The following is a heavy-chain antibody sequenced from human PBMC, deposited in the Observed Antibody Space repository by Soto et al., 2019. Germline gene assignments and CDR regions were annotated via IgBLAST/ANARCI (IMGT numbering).Heavy chain of an antibody. J-gene: IGHJ4*02. Sequence: EVQLVESGGGLVQPGGSLRLSCVASGFTFNYYWMHWVRQAPGKGLVWVSRIQSDGSSPDYVDSVKGRFTISRDNAKYTLYLQMNHLRAEDTAVYYCARGGDPDYWGQGTLVTVSS. CDR2: IQSDGSSP. D-gene: IGHD2-21*02. V-gene: IGHV3-74*01. CDR3: ARGGDPDY. CDR1: GFTFNYYW.